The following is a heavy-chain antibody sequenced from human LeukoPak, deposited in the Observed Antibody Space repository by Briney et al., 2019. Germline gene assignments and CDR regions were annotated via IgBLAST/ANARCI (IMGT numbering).Heavy chain of an antibody. CDR2: IYYSGST. Sequence: SETLSLTCTVSGGSVSSGSYYWSWIRQPPGKGLEWIGYIYYSGSTNYNPSLKSRVTISVDTSKNQFSLKLSSVTAADTAVYYCARGSGYSGYDYYYGMDVWGQGTTVTVSS. CDR1: GGSVSSGSYY. J-gene: IGHJ6*02. D-gene: IGHD5-12*01. V-gene: IGHV4-61*01. CDR3: ARGSGYSGYDYYYGMDV.